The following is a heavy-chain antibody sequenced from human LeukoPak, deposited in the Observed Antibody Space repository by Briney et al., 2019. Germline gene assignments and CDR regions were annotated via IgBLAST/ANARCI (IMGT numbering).Heavy chain of an antibody. Sequence: GGSLILSCAVSGFTFSSYTMNWVRQAPGKGLEWVSSITSSSSYIYYVDSVKGRFTISRDNAKNSLYLQMNSLRAEDTAVYYCARVSGYYNWFDPWGQGTLVTVSS. CDR1: GFTFSSYT. CDR3: ARVSGYYNWFDP. J-gene: IGHJ5*02. CDR2: ITSSSSYI. V-gene: IGHV3-21*01. D-gene: IGHD3-3*01.